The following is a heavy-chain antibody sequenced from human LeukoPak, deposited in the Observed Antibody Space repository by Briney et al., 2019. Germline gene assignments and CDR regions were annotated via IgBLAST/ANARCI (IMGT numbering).Heavy chain of an antibody. V-gene: IGHV4-4*07. Sequence: PSETLSLTCTVSGGSSSSYYWSWIRQPAGKGLEWIGRIYTSGSTNYNPSLKSRVTMSVDTSKNQFSLKLSSVTAADTAVYYCARDSYCSSTSCWGYYYYYMDVWGKGTTVTVSS. CDR3: ARDSYCSSTSCWGYYYYYMDV. J-gene: IGHJ6*03. CDR2: IYTSGST. D-gene: IGHD2-2*01. CDR1: GGSSSSYY.